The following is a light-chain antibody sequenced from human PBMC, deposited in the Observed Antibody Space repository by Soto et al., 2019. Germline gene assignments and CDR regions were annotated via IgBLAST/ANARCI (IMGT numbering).Light chain of an antibody. CDR2: AAS. V-gene: IGKV1-6*01. J-gene: IGKJ1*01. CDR3: LQDYNYPWT. Sequence: AIQMTQSPSSLSASVGDRVTITCRASQGIRNDLGWYQQKPGNAPKLLIYAASSLQSGVPSRFSGSGSGTDFTLIISSLQPEDFATYDCLQDYNYPWTFGQGTKVDIK. CDR1: QGIRND.